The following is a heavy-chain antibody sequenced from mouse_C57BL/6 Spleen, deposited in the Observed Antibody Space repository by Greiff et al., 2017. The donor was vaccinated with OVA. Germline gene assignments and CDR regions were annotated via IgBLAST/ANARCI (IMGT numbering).Heavy chain of an antibody. J-gene: IGHJ3*01. Sequence: VQLQQSGPELVKPGASVKIPCKASGYTFTDYNMDWVKQSHGKSLEWIGDINPNNGGTIYNQKFKGKATLTVDKSSSTAYMELRSLTSEDTAVYYCARSRSDCYYEGVLFAYWGQGTLVTVSA. CDR3: ARSRSDCYYEGVLFAY. V-gene: IGHV1-18*01. D-gene: IGHD2-3*01. CDR2: INPNNGGT. CDR1: GYTFTDYN.